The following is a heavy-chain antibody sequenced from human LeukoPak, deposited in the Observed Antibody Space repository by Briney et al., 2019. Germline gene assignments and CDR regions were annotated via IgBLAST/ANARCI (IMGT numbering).Heavy chain of an antibody. D-gene: IGHD1-26*01. CDR1: GFTFDDYA. Sequence: GGSLRLSCAASGFTFDDYAMHWVRQAPGKGLEWVSGISWSSGSIGYADSVKGRFTISRDNAKNSLYLQMNSLRAEDTALYYCAKDTGIVGATAFDYWGQGTLVTDSS. CDR3: AKDTGIVGATAFDY. J-gene: IGHJ4*02. V-gene: IGHV3-9*01. CDR2: ISWSSGSI.